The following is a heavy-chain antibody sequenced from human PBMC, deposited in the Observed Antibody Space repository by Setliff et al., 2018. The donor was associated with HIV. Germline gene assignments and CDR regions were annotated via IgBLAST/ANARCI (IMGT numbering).Heavy chain of an antibody. V-gene: IGHV4-4*02. Sequence: PSETLSLTCAVSGGAIDDINWWNWVRQSPGKGLEWIGEIYHSGTTNYNPSLKSRVTISVDTSKNQFSLKLSSVTAADTAVYYCARPLTTSFNFWGDAFAIWGPGRMVTVSS. CDR1: GGAIDDINW. D-gene: IGHD3-3*01. CDR2: IYHSGTT. CDR3: ARPLTTSFNFWGDAFAI. J-gene: IGHJ3*02.